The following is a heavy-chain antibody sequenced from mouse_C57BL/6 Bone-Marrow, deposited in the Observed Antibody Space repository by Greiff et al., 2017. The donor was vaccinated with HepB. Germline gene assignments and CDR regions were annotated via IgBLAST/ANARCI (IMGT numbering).Heavy chain of an antibody. V-gene: IGHV14-4*01. CDR3: TTDGRGTTGFSY. J-gene: IGHJ3*01. D-gene: IGHD2-14*01. Sequence: EVQLQQSGAELVRPGDSVKLSCTASGFNIKDDYMHWVKQRPEQGLEWIGWIDPENGDTEYASKFQGKATITADTSSNTAYLQHSSLTSEDTACYYGTTDGRGTTGFSYWGQGTLVTVSA. CDR1: GFNIKDDY. CDR2: IDPENGDT.